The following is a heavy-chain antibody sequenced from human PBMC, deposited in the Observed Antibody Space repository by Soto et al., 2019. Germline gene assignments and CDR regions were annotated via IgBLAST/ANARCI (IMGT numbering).Heavy chain of an antibody. CDR1: GYTFNSYG. CDR3: ARDRSNYVAHYGMDV. Sequence: QVQLVQSGAEVKKPGASVKVSCKASGYTFNSYGISWVRQAPGQGLEWMGWISAYNGNTNYAQKLQGRVTMTTDTSTSTACLELRSLRSDDTAVYYCARDRSNYVAHYGMDVWGQGTTVTVSS. CDR2: ISAYNGNT. J-gene: IGHJ6*02. V-gene: IGHV1-18*01. D-gene: IGHD4-4*01.